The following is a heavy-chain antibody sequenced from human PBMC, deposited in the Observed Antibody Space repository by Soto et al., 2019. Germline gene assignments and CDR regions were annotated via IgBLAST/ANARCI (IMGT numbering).Heavy chain of an antibody. J-gene: IGHJ5*02. CDR3: ARDRAFNCFDP. CDR1: ESTFRTYW. V-gene: IGHV3-7*01. CDR2: INEDGSER. Sequence: EVQFVESGGGLVHPGESLRVSCTAYESTFRTYWMAWVRQAPGKGLEWLANINEDGSERKYVDSVKDRFTSSRDNGKNTLYLQMNSLRVEDSAVYYCARDRAFNCFDPWGQGTLVIVSS. D-gene: IGHD2-15*01.